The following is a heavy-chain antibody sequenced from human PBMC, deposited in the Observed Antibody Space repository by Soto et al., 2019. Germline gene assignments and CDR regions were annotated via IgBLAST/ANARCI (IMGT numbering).Heavy chain of an antibody. J-gene: IGHJ4*02. CDR3: ARDPATIYYYGSGSLFDY. Sequence: ASVKVSCKASGYTFTGYYMHWVRQAPGQGLEWMGWINPNSGGTNYAQKFQGWVTMTRDTSISTAYMELSRLRSDDTAVYYCARDPATIYYYGSGSLFDYWGQGTLVTVSS. D-gene: IGHD3-10*01. CDR2: INPNSGGT. CDR1: GYTFTGYY. V-gene: IGHV1-2*04.